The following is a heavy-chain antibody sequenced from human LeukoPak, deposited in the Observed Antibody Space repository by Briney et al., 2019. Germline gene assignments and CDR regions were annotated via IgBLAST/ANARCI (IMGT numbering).Heavy chain of an antibody. D-gene: IGHD6-19*01. Sequence: PSETLSLTCSVSGGSISSSSYSWGWTRQPPGKGLEWIGNIYYSGSTYYNPSLKSRVTISVDTSKNQFSLKLSSVTAADTAVYYCARTSSSGLVGGYYFDYWGQGTLVTVSS. CDR1: GGSISSSSYS. V-gene: IGHV4-39*07. J-gene: IGHJ4*02. CDR2: IYYSGST. CDR3: ARTSSSGLVGGYYFDY.